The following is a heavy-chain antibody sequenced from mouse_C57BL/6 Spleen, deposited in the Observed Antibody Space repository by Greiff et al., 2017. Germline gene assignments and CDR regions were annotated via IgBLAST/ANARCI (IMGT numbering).Heavy chain of an antibody. V-gene: IGHV14-4*01. D-gene: IGHD1-1*01. J-gene: IGHJ2*01. Sequence: VQLQQSGAELLRPGASVKLSCTASGFNIKDDYMHWVKQRPEQGLEWIGWIDPENGDTEYASKFQGKATITADTSSNTAYLQLSSLTSEDTAVYYCTTVTTVVFDYWGQGTTLTVSS. CDR2: IDPENGDT. CDR1: GFNIKDDY. CDR3: TTVTTVVFDY.